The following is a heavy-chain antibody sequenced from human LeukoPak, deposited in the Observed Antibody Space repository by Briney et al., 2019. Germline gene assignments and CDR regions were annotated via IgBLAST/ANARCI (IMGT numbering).Heavy chain of an antibody. CDR1: GFTFSSYW. Sequence: PAGGSLRLSCAASGFTFSSYWMSWVRQAPGKGLVWVSRIHGVDGRTSYADSVKGRFTISRDNAKNTVYLQMNNLRAEDTAVYYCARESTVGPIQTDAFDFWGQGTMVTVSS. V-gene: IGHV3-74*01. D-gene: IGHD1-26*01. CDR2: IHGVDGRT. J-gene: IGHJ3*01. CDR3: ARESTVGPIQTDAFDF.